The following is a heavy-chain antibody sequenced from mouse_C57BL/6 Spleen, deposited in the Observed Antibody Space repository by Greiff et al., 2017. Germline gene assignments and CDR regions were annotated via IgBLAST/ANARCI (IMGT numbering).Heavy chain of an antibody. J-gene: IGHJ2*01. Sequence: QVQLKQPGAELVKPGASVKMSCKASGYTFTSYWITWVKQRPGQGLEWIGDIYPGSGSTNYNEKFKSKATLTVDTSSSTAYMQLSSLTSEDSAVYYCARSLLITTVVEGPYYFDYWGQGTTLTVSS. V-gene: IGHV1-55*01. CDR3: ARSLLITTVVEGPYYFDY. CDR2: IYPGSGST. CDR1: GYTFTSYW. D-gene: IGHD1-1*01.